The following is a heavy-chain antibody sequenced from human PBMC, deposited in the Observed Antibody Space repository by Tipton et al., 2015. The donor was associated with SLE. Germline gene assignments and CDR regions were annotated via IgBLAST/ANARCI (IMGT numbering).Heavy chain of an antibody. CDR2: IYYSGRT. D-gene: IGHD2-21*01. CDR3: ASCGGGYGMDV. J-gene: IGHJ6*02. CDR1: GGSISSYD. Sequence: TLSLTCTVSGGSISSYDWSWIRQPPGKGLEWIGYIYYSGRTNYNPSLKSRVTISVDTSKNQFTLKLNSATTADTAVFYCASCGGGYGMDVWGQGTTVTVSS. V-gene: IGHV4-59*01.